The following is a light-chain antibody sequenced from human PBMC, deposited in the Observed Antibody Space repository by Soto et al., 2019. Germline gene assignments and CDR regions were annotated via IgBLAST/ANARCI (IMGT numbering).Light chain of an antibody. CDR1: QSGSGNF. CDR2: YAS. CDR3: QQYNSWLWT. Sequence: DIVLTQSPGTLSLSPGETATLSCRASQSGSGNFLAWYQQKPGQAPRLLIYYASIRATGIPDRFSGSGSGTDFTLTISRLQREDSAVYYCQQYNSWLWTFGQGTKVDIK. J-gene: IGKJ1*01. V-gene: IGKV3-20*01.